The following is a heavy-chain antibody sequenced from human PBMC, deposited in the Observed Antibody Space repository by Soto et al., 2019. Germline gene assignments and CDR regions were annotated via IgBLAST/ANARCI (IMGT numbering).Heavy chain of an antibody. Sequence: GGSLGLSCAASGFTFSNAWMNWVRQAPGKGLEWVANIGQDGSANNYVDSVKGRFTISRDNAKNSMYLHMSSLRVDDTAVYYCVRDQSALDYWGQGTPVTVSS. CDR2: IGQDGSAN. CDR3: VRDQSALDY. J-gene: IGHJ4*02. V-gene: IGHV3-7*01. CDR1: GFTFSNAW.